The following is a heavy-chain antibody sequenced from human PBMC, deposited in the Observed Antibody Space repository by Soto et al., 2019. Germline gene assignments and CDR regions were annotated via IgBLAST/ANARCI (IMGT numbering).Heavy chain of an antibody. CDR3: ARDLGVTTVTNPWFDP. CDR2: IGSSSTDM. J-gene: IGHJ5*02. D-gene: IGHD4-4*01. CDR1: GFTFSSYT. Sequence: GGSLSLSCAASGFTFSSYTMNWVRQAPGMGLEWVSSIGSSSTDMYYADSVKGRFTISRDNAKNSLYLQMNSLRAEDTAIYYCARDLGVTTVTNPWFDPWGQGSLVTVSS. V-gene: IGHV3-21*01.